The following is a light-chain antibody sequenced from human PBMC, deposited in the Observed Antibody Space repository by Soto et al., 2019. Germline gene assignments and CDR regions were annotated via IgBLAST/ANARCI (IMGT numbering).Light chain of an antibody. CDR3: QQYGSSPRYT. Sequence: EIVLTQSPGTLSLSPGERATLSCRASQIVTSTFLDWYQQKPGQAPRLLIYGASSRAPGVPDRFSGSGSGRDFTLTISGLEPEDFAVYYCQQYGSSPRYTFGQGTKLEIK. CDR1: QIVTSTF. CDR2: GAS. V-gene: IGKV3-20*01. J-gene: IGKJ2*01.